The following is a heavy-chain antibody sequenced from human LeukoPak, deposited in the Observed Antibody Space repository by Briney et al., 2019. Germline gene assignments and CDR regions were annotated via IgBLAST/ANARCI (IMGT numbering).Heavy chain of an antibody. CDR1: GYSISSGYY. J-gene: IGHJ5*02. CDR2: IYHSGST. V-gene: IGHV4-38-2*02. CDR3: ARDLPSSGWFDP. Sequence: PSETLSLTCTVSGYSISSGYYWGCIRQPPGKVLEWIGSIYHSGSTYYNPSLKSRVTISVDTSKNQFSLKLSSVTAADTAVYYCARDLPSSGWFDPWGQGTLVTVSS.